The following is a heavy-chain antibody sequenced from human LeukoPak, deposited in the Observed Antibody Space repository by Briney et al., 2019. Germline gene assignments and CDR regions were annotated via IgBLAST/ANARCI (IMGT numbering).Heavy chain of an antibody. V-gene: IGHV4-59*01. Sequence: PSETLSLTCTVSGGSISSYYWSWIRQPPGKGLEWIGYIYRTGSTDYNPSLKSRVAISVDTSKNQFSLKLSSVTAADTAVYYCARGSKAAPGTFDYWGQGTLVTVSS. CDR2: IYRTGST. CDR1: GGSISSYY. CDR3: ARGSKAAPGTFDY. J-gene: IGHJ4*02. D-gene: IGHD6-13*01.